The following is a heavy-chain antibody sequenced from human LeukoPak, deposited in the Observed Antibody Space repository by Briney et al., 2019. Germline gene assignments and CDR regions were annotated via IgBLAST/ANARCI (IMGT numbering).Heavy chain of an antibody. CDR2: ISGSGGST. V-gene: IGHV3-23*01. D-gene: IGHD2-15*01. Sequence: GGSLRLSCAASGFTFSSYAMSWVRQAPVKGLEWVSVISGSGGSTYYADSVKGRFTLSRDNSKNTLYLQMNSLRAEDTAVYYCAKDIANWYFDLWGRGTLVTVSS. J-gene: IGHJ2*01. CDR3: AKDIANWYFDL. CDR1: GFTFSSYA.